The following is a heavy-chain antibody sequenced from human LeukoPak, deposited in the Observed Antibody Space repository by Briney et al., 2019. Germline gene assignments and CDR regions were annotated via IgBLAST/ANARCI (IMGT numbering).Heavy chain of an antibody. CDR2: IKQDGSEK. D-gene: IGHD1-26*01. CDR3: ARDSRIVGGTGASDI. Sequence: GGSLRLSCAASGFTFSSYWMSWVRQAPGKGLEWVANIKQDGSEKYYVDSVKGRFTTSRDNAKNSLYLQMNSLRADDTAMYYCARDSRIVGGTGASDIWGQGTMVTVSS. V-gene: IGHV3-7*01. J-gene: IGHJ3*02. CDR1: GFTFSSYW.